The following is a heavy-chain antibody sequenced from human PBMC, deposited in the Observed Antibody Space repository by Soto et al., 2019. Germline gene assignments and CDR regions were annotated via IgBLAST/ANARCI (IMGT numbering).Heavy chain of an antibody. CDR1: GFISSDYS. CDR3: ARGYYDRSGYFFEY. D-gene: IGHD3-22*01. V-gene: IGHV3-21*01. J-gene: IGHJ4*02. CDR2: ISSTSSYI. Sequence: GGSLRLSCAASGFISSDYSMNWVRQAPGKGLEWVSSISSTSSYIYYADSLKGRFTISRDNAKNSLYLQMNSLRVEDAAVYYCARGYYDRSGYFFEYWGQGTLVTVSS.